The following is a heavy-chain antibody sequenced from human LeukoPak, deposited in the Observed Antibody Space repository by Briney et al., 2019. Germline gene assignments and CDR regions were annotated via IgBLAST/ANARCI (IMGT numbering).Heavy chain of an antibody. CDR3: GREVPGGATILDY. Sequence: GGSLRLSCAASGFTFSSYSMNWVRQAPGKGLEWVANIKEDGSVKYYVDSVKGRFTISRDNAKNSLYLQMNSLRADDTAVYYCGREVPGGATILDYWGQGTLVTVSS. CDR2: IKEDGSVK. V-gene: IGHV3-7*04. J-gene: IGHJ4*02. CDR1: GFTFSSYS. D-gene: IGHD1-26*01.